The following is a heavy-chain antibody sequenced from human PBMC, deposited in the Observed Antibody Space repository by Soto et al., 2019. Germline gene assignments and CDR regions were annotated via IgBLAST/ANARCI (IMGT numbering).Heavy chain of an antibody. D-gene: IGHD3-10*01. CDR3: STGGYYFDY. CDR2: IKSKVDGGTT. Sequence: PGGSLRLSCAGSGFTFSNAWMNWVRQAPGKGLEWVGRIKSKVDGGTTDYGAPVTGRFTISRDDSKNTVYLQMNSLKAEDPAVYYCSTGGYYFDYWGQGTMVTVYS. V-gene: IGHV3-15*01. J-gene: IGHJ4*02. CDR1: GFTFSNAW.